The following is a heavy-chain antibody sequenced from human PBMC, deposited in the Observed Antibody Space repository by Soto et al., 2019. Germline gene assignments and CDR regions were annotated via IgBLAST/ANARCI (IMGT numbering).Heavy chain of an antibody. D-gene: IGHD3-3*01. V-gene: IGHV3-7*01. J-gene: IGHJ4*02. CDR1: GFTFSSYG. CDR3: AREGYYGFWTGYFY. CDR2: IKRGGSEK. Sequence: EVQLVESGGGLVQPGGSLRLSCAASGFTFSSYGMSWVRQAPGKGLEWVANIKRGGSEKYYVDSVKGRFTISRDNAKNLQNLRMNSLKAEETAVDNYAREGYYGFWTGYFYWGQGTLVTVSS.